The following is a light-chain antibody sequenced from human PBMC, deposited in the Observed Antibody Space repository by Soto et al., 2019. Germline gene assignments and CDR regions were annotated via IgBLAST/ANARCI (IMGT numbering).Light chain of an antibody. CDR3: CSYGGSFPYV. J-gene: IGLJ1*01. CDR2: DVT. Sequence: QSALTQPASVSGSPGQSITISCTGTTSDVGGNNYVSWYQQHPGKAPKLMIYDVTKRPSGVPDRFSGSKSGNTASLTISGLQAEDEADFYCCSYGGSFPYVFGTGTKLTVL. CDR1: TSDVGGNNY. V-gene: IGLV2-11*01.